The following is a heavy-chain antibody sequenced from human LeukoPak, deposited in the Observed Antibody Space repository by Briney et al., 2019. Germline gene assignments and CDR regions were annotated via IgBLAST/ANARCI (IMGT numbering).Heavy chain of an antibody. CDR3: ARERNTIFGVVIHRYYYYGMDV. CDR1: GFTFSSYA. CDR2: ISGSGGST. D-gene: IGHD3-3*01. Sequence: PGGSLRLSCAASGFTFSSYAMSWVRQAPGKGLEWVSAISGSGGSTYYADSVKGRFTISRDNSKNTLYLQMNSLRAEDTAVYYCARERNTIFGVVIHRYYYYGMDVWGQGTTVTVSS. V-gene: IGHV3-23*01. J-gene: IGHJ6*02.